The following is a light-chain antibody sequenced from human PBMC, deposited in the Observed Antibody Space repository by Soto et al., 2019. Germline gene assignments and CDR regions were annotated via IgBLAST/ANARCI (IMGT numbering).Light chain of an antibody. J-gene: IGKJ2*01. V-gene: IGKV1-5*03. Sequence: DVQMTQSPSSLSPSVGDRVTITCRASQSFNTWLAWYQQKPGKAPKLLIYKTSILESGVPSTFSGSGSGTEFTLTISCLQPEDSATYYCQQYNSYPYTFGQGTKLEIK. CDR1: QSFNTW. CDR2: KTS. CDR3: QQYNSYPYT.